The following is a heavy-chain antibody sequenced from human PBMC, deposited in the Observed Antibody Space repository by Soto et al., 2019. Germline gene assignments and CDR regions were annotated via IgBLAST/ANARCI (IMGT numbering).Heavy chain of an antibody. Sequence: GGSLRLSCAASGFTFSSYAMHWVRQAPGKGLEYVSAISSNGGSTYYANSVKGRFTISRDNSKNTLYLQMGSLRAEDMAVYYCARMEYGAHDDWGQGTLVTVSS. CDR1: GFTFSSYA. CDR2: ISSNGGST. V-gene: IGHV3-64*01. CDR3: ARMEYGAHDD. J-gene: IGHJ4*02. D-gene: IGHD4-17*01.